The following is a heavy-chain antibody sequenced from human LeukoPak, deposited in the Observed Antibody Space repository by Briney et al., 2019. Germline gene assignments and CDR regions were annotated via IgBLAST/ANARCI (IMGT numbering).Heavy chain of an antibody. Sequence: PGGSLRLSCAASGFTFTIYALTWVRQAPGRGLEWVSIIGGDGVNTYYADSVKGRFTISKDNSKNTLYLQINSLRVEDTAVYFCAKKMGTGAFYAFDSWGQGTLLTVSS. CDR3: AKKMGTGAFYAFDS. D-gene: IGHD2-8*02. J-gene: IGHJ4*02. CDR1: GFTFTIYA. CDR2: IGGDGVNT. V-gene: IGHV3-23*01.